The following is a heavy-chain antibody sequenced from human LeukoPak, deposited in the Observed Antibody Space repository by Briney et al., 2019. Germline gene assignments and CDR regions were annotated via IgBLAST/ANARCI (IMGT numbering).Heavy chain of an antibody. V-gene: IGHV3-7*01. Sequence: PGGSLRLSCAASGFTFSSYWMSWVRQAPGKGLEWVANIKQDGSEKYYVDSVKGRFTISRDNAKNSLYLQMNSLRAEDTAVYYCARWGTYYYDSSLVRYFDYWGQGTLVNVSA. CDR2: IKQDGSEK. CDR3: ARWGTYYYDSSLVRYFDY. CDR1: GFTFSSYW. D-gene: IGHD3-22*01. J-gene: IGHJ4*02.